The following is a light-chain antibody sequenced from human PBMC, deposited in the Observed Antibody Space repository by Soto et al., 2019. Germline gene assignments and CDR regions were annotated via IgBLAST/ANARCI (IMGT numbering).Light chain of an antibody. J-gene: IGLJ7*01. V-gene: IGLV2-14*01. CDR1: SNDIGGYNY. CDR3: SSYTTNHTRV. CDR2: EVY. Sequence: QSALTQPASVSGSPGQSITFSCTGTSNDIGGYNYVSWFQHHPDKAPKLIIYEVYDRPSGVSNRFSGSKSGNTASLTISGLQPEDEADYYCSSYTTNHTRVFGGGTQLTVL.